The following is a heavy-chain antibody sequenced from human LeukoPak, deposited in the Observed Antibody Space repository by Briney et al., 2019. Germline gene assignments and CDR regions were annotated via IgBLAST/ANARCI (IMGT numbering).Heavy chain of an antibody. Sequence: GGSLRLSCAASGFAFGSHGMHWVRQAPGKGLEWVAGISYDESNKVYADSVKGRFTISRDNPKNTLYLQMNSLTAEDTAVYYCVERLAGGWYYFDQWGQGTLVTVSS. CDR3: VERLAGGWYYFDQ. CDR2: ISYDESNK. J-gene: IGHJ4*02. CDR1: GFAFGSHG. V-gene: IGHV3-30*18. D-gene: IGHD6-19*01.